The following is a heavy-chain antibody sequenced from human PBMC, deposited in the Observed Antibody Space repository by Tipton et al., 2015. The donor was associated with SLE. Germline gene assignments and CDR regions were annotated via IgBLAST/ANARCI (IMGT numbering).Heavy chain of an antibody. J-gene: IGHJ6*03. CDR1: GDSVSSGNYC. CDR2: IYYSGRT. Sequence: TLSLTCTVSGDSVSSGNYCWSWLRQPPGKGLEWIGDIYYSGRTNSNPSLKSRVTMSLDSSKNQFSLKLSSVTAADTAVYYCARMQEVDYGDYGRDYYYYMDVWGKGTTVTVSS. V-gene: IGHV4-61*01. D-gene: IGHD4-17*01. CDR3: ARMQEVDYGDYGRDYYYYMDV.